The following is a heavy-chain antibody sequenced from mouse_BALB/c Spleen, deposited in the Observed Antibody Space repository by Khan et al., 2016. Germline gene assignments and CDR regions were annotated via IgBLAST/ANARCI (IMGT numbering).Heavy chain of an antibody. CDR3: AKGNGKPYYALDH. D-gene: IGHD2-1*01. CDR2: IYPGDGDT. J-gene: IGHJ4*01. V-gene: IGHV1-80*01. CDR1: GYVFSNFW. Sequence: QVQLQQSGAELVRPGSSVKISCTASGYVFSNFWMNWVQQRPGQGLEWIGQIYPGDGDTNYHGKFKGKATLTADNSSSTAYMQLSSLTSEDSAVYFCAKGNGKPYYALDHWGQGTSVTVSS.